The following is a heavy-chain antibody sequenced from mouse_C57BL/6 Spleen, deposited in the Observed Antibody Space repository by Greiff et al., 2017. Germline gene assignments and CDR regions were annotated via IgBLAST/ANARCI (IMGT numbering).Heavy chain of an antibody. Sequence: EVKLMESEGGLVQPGSSMKLSCTASGFTFSDYYMAWVRQVPEKGLEWVANINYDGSSTYYLDSLKSRFIISRDNAKNILYLQMSSLKSEDTATYYCAREGFSNYYAMDYWGQGTSVTVSS. CDR2: INYDGSST. CDR3: AREGFSNYYAMDY. J-gene: IGHJ4*01. CDR1: GFTFSDYY. D-gene: IGHD2-5*01. V-gene: IGHV5-16*01.